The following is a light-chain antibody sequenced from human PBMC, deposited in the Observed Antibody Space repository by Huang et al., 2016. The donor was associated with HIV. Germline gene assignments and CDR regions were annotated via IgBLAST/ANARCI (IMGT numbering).Light chain of an antibody. CDR2: AAA. V-gene: IGKV1-39*01. CDR1: QSISSY. J-gene: IGKJ2*01. CDR3: QQSYSTRGT. Sequence: DIQVTQSPSSLSASVGDRVTITCRASQSISSYLNWYQQKPGKAPKLLIYAAASLQSGVPSRFSGSGSGTEFTLTISSLQPEDFATYYCQQSYSTRGTFGQGTKLEIK.